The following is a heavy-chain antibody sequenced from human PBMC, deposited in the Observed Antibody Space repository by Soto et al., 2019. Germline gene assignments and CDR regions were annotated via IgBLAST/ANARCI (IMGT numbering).Heavy chain of an antibody. CDR2: MYIDGST. CDR3: ARDPGLRNGMSA. J-gene: IGHJ6*02. CDR1: GFTVSSDY. Sequence: EVQLVESGGGLVHPGGSLRLSCGASGFTVSSDYMSWVRQAPGKGLEWVSVMYIDGSTYYADSVMGRFTISRDNSENTLHLLMNRLRVEDTAVYYCARDPGLRNGMSAWGQGTTVTVSS. V-gene: IGHV3-66*01.